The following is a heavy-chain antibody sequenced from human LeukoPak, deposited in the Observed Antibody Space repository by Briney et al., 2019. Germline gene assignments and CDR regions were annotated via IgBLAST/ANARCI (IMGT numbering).Heavy chain of an antibody. CDR3: ARHHSSDYKWALNY. J-gene: IGHJ4*02. V-gene: IGHV4-34*01. CDR1: GGSFSGYY. Sequence: SETLSLTCAVYGGSFSGYYWSWIRQPPGKGLEWIGEINHSGSTNYNPSLKSRVTISVDTSKNQFSLKLSSVTAADTAVYYCARHHSSDYKWALNYWGQGTLVTVSS. CDR2: INHSGST. D-gene: IGHD3-22*01.